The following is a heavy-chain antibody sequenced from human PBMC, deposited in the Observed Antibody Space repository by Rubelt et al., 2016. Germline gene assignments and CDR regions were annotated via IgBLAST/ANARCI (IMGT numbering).Heavy chain of an antibody. CDR1: GFTFSTYW. Sequence: EVQLVESGGGLVQAGGSLRLSCAASGFTFSTYWMSWVRQAPGKGLEWVANIKQDGGEKNYVDSVKGRFTSSRDNSKNSLYRQMSSLRGEDTAVDYCGSDMNGWGQGTTVTVSS. CDR3: GSDMNG. J-gene: IGHJ6*02. V-gene: IGHV3-7*04. CDR2: IKQDGGEK.